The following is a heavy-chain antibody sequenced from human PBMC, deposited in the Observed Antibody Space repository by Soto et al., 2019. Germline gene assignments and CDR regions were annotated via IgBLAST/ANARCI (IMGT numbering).Heavy chain of an antibody. CDR3: ARASGGGDYYSWFDP. V-gene: IGHV1-69*02. CDR1: GGTFSSYT. D-gene: IGHD2-21*02. CDR2: IIPILGIA. J-gene: IGHJ5*02. Sequence: QVQLVQSGAEVKKPGSSVKVSCKASGGTFSSYTISWVRQAPGQGLEWMGRIIPILGIANYAQKFQGRVTIPADKSQSTAYMELSSLRSEDPAVYYCARASGGGDYYSWFDPWGQGTLVTVSS.